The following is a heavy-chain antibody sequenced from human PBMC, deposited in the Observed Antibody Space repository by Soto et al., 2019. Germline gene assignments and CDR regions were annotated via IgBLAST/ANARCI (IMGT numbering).Heavy chain of an antibody. J-gene: IGHJ4*02. D-gene: IGHD1-1*01. CDR3: TLGTGLTEFDY. CDR1: GFTFSGAW. Sequence: GGSLRLSCVVSGFTFSGAWMTWVRQAPGKGLEWVGRIKRKIDGETTDYAAPVKGRFTISRDDSKSTLYLQMNSLRTEDTAMYYCTLGTGLTEFDYWGQGALVTVSS. CDR2: IKRKIDGETT. V-gene: IGHV3-15*01.